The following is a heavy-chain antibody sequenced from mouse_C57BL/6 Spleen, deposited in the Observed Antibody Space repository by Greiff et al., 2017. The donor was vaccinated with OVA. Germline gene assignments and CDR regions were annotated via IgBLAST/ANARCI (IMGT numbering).Heavy chain of an antibody. D-gene: IGHD2-13*01. CDR1: GFTFSDYG. V-gene: IGHV5-17*01. CDR3: AGSDYDWFAY. CDR2: ISSGSSTI. Sequence: EVMLVESGGGLVKPGGSLKLSCAAPGFTFSDYGMHWVRQAPEKGLEWVAYISSGSSTIYYADTVKGRFTISRDNAKNTLYLHMTSLRYEDTAMYYCAGSDYDWFAYWGQGTLVTVSA. J-gene: IGHJ3*01.